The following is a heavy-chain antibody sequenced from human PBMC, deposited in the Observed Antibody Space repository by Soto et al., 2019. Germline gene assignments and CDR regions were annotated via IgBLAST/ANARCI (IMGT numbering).Heavy chain of an antibody. CDR2: IYYSGST. J-gene: IGHJ4*02. V-gene: IGHV4-59*08. CDR3: ARRPHITLGIDY. CDR1: GGSISSYY. D-gene: IGHD7-27*01. Sequence: QVQLQESGPGLVKPSETLSLTCTVSGGSISSYYWSWIRQPPGKGLEWIGYIYYSGSTNYNPSLKSRXXIXVXLSKNQFSLKLTSVTAADTAVYSCARRPHITLGIDYWGQGTLVTVSS.